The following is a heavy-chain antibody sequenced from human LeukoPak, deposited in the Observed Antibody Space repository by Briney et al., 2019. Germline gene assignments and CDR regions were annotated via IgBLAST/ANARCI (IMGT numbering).Heavy chain of an antibody. D-gene: IGHD6-13*01. V-gene: IGHV4-34*01. CDR1: GGSFSGYY. J-gene: IGHJ4*02. CDR3: ARALYSSSWYVY. Sequence: SSETLSLTCAVYGGSFSGYYWSWIRQPPGKGLEWIGEINHSGSTNYNPSLKSRVTISVDTSKNQFSLKLSSVTAADTAVYYCARALYSSSWYVYWGQGTLVTVSS. CDR2: INHSGST.